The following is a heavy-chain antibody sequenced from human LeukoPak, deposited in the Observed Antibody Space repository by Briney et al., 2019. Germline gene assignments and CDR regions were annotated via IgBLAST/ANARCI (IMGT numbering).Heavy chain of an antibody. CDR3: AKDSWLIQLWLEY. CDR2: ISGSGGST. J-gene: IGHJ4*02. D-gene: IGHD5-18*01. V-gene: IGHV3-23*01. CDR1: GFTFSSYA. Sequence: PGGSLRLSCAASGFTFSSYAMSWVRQAPGKGLEWVPAISGSGGSTYYADSVKGRFTISRDNSKNTLYLQMNSLRAEDTAVYYCAKDSWLIQLWLEYWGQGTLVTVSS.